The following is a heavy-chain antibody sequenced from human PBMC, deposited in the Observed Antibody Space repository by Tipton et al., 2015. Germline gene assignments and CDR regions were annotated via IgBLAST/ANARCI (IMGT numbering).Heavy chain of an antibody. V-gene: IGHV4-39*01. CDR1: GFTFSSYS. CDR3: ARHVFIQGSWYQWFDP. Sequence: GSLRLSCAASGFTFSSYSMSWVRQSPGKGLEWIGSILHRGTTYYNPSLRSRASLSIDTSSNQFSLSLTSVTAADTALYYCARHVFIQGSWYQWFDPWGQGTLVTVS. CDR2: ILHRGTT. J-gene: IGHJ5*02. D-gene: IGHD6-13*01.